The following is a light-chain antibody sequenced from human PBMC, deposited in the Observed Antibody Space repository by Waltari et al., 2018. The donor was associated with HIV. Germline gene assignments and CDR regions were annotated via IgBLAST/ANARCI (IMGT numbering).Light chain of an antibody. CDR3: QSVDSTDTLEV. Sequence: SYELKQPPTLSVFPGQTARITCSGDALSQTFVFWYQQKPGQAPALVIYKDSERPSEIPERFSGSSSGTTVTLTISGVQAEDEADYYCQSVDSTDTLEVFGGGTKLTVL. V-gene: IGLV3-25*03. CDR2: KDS. CDR1: ALSQTF. J-gene: IGLJ3*02.